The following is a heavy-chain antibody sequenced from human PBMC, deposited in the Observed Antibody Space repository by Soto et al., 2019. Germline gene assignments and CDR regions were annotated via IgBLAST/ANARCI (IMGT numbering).Heavy chain of an antibody. J-gene: IGHJ5*02. CDR2: INPSGGST. D-gene: IGHD3-9*01. Sequence: ASVKVSCKASGYTFTSYYMHWVRQAPGQGLEWMGIINPSGGSTSYAQKFQGRVTMTRDTSTSTVYMELSSLRSEDTAVYYCARDPVLYIHYFAFDPWVQGPLVTVSS. CDR1: GYTFTSYY. V-gene: IGHV1-46*01. CDR3: ARDPVLYIHYFAFDP.